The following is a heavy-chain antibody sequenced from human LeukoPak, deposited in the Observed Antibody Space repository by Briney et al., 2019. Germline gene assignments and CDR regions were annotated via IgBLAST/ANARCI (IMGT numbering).Heavy chain of an antibody. CDR2: IYSGGST. D-gene: IGHD3-22*01. Sequence: GGSLRLSCEPSGFPVSINYMRGAAQALGRGGGCGSVIYSGGSTYYADSVKGRFTISRDNTKNTLYLQMNSLRAEDTAVYYCARDQTLYDSSGYDYWGQGTLVTVSS. CDR1: GFPVSINY. V-gene: IGHV3-53*05. CDR3: ARDQTLYDSSGYDY. J-gene: IGHJ4*02.